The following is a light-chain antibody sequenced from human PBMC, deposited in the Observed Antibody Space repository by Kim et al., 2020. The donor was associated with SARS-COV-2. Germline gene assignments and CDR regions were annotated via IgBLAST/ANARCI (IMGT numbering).Light chain of an antibody. V-gene: IGKV3-20*01. Sequence: LSPGERATLSCRASQSLSSSFLAWYQQRPGQAPRLLIYGASSRATGVPDRFSGSGSGTDFTLTISRLEPEDFAVYYCQQYSTSPTFGQGTKVDIK. J-gene: IGKJ1*01. CDR1: QSLSSSF. CDR2: GAS. CDR3: QQYSTSPT.